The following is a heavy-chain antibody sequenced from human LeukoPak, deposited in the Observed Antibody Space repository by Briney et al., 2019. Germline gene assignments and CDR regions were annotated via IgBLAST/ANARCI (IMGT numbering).Heavy chain of an antibody. CDR1: RGSISSYY. Sequence: SETLSLTCTVYRGSISSYYWSWIRPPPGKGLEWIGYIYYIGSTNYNPSLISRVTIPVDTSKNQFSLKLNSVTAADTAVYYCARHGGRAYCSGALVFDYWGRGTLVTVPS. CDR3: ARHGGRAYCSGALVFDY. D-gene: IGHD3-16*01. J-gene: IGHJ4*02. V-gene: IGHV4-59*08. CDR2: IYYIGST.